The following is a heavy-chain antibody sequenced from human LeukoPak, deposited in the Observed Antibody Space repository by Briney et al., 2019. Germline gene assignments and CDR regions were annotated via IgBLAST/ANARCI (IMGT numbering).Heavy chain of an antibody. CDR3: ARRAQAAAGRGIDY. CDR1: GGSISSSSYC. D-gene: IGHD6-13*01. J-gene: IGHJ4*02. Sequence: SETLSLTCTVSGGSISSSSYCWGWIRQSPGKGLEWIGTMSNSGSTYYNPSLKSRGTISGDTAKNQFSLKLSSVTAADTAVYYCARRAQAAAGRGIDYWGQGTLVTVSS. CDR2: MSNSGST. V-gene: IGHV4-39*01.